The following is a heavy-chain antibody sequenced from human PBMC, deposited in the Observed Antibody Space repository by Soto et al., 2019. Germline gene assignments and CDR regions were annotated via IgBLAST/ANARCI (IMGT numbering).Heavy chain of an antibody. V-gene: IGHV3-30*18. Sequence: QVQLVESGGGVVQPGRSLRLSCAASGFSFSSYGMHWVRQAPGKGLEWVAVISYDGRNKYYADSVKGRFTISRDNSKNTLFLQMNSLRAEDTAVYYCAKDFYSSSSGVDSWGQGTLVTVSS. J-gene: IGHJ4*02. CDR1: GFSFSSYG. CDR2: ISYDGRNK. CDR3: AKDFYSSSSGVDS. D-gene: IGHD6-6*01.